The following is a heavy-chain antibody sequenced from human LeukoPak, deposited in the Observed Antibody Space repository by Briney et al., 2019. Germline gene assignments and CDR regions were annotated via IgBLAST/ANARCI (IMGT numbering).Heavy chain of an antibody. CDR2: IYYSGST. CDR3: GRAYGSGSYYVFDY. Sequence: SETLSLTCTVSGGSISSYYWSWIRQPPGKGLEWIGYIYYSGSTNYNPSLKSRVTISVDTSKNQFSLKLSSVTAADTAVYYCGRAYGSGSYYVFDYWGQGTLVTVSS. D-gene: IGHD3-10*01. J-gene: IGHJ4*02. V-gene: IGHV4-59*01. CDR1: GGSISSYY.